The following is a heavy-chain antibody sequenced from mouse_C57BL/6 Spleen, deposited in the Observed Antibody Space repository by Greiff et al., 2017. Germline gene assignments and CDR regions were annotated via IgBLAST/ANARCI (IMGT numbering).Heavy chain of an antibody. Sequence: QVQLQQSGAELVKPGASVKISCKASGYAFSSYWMNWVKQRPGKGLEWIGQIYPGDGDTNYNGKFKGKATLTADKSSSTAYMQLSSLTSEDSAVYFCARGPYGNCYAMDYWGQGTSVTVSS. CDR2: IYPGDGDT. CDR3: ARGPYGNCYAMDY. V-gene: IGHV1-80*01. CDR1: GYAFSSYW. J-gene: IGHJ4*01. D-gene: IGHD2-1*01.